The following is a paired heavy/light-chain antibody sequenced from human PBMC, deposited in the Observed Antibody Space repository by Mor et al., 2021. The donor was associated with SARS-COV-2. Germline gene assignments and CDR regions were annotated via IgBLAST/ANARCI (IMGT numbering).Heavy chain of an antibody. D-gene: IGHD6-6*01. CDR2: IYTSGST. CDR1: GGSISSYY. V-gene: IGHV4-4*07. J-gene: IGHJ6*02. Sequence: QVQLQESGPGLVKPSETLSLTCTVSGGSISSYYWSWIRQPAGKGLEWIGRIYTSGSTNYNPSLKSRVTMSVDTSKNQFSLKLSSVTAADTAVYYCARSPLVTPARNYYYYGMDVWGQGTTVTVSS. CDR3: ARSPLVTPARNYYYYGMDV.
Light chain of an antibody. Sequence: QAVVTQEPSLTVSPGGTVTLTCGSSTGAVTSGHYPYWFQQKPGQAPRTLIYDTSNKHSWTPARFSGSLLGGKAALTLSGAQPEDEAEYYCLLSYSGAYWVFGGGTKLTVL. CDR2: DTS. V-gene: IGLV7-46*01. J-gene: IGLJ3*02. CDR1: TGAVTSGHY. CDR3: LLSYSGAYWV.